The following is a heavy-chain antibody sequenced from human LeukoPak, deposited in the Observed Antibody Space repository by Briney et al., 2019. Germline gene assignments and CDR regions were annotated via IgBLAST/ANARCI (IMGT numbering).Heavy chain of an antibody. V-gene: IGHV4-34*01. CDR1: GDSINSYY. Sequence: SETLSLTCTVSGDSINSYYWSWVRQPPGKGLEWIGEINHSGSTNYNPSLKSRVTISVDTSKNQFSLKLSSVTAADTAVYYCARVLEGSSGQHWYFDLWGRGTLVTASS. CDR2: INHSGST. CDR3: ARVLEGSSGQHWYFDL. J-gene: IGHJ2*01. D-gene: IGHD6-19*01.